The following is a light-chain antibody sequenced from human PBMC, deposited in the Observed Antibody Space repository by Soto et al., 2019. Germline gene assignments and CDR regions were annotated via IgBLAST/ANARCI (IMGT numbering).Light chain of an antibody. Sequence: DIQLTQSPSSLSASVGDNVTITCRASQDIKTYLAWYQQKPGKAPKLLIYAAYSLQSGVPSRFIGSGSVTDFTLTISSLQPEDFATYYCQQLCRRPYTFAQGTKLEIK. CDR2: AAY. V-gene: IGKV1-9*01. J-gene: IGKJ2*01. CDR1: QDIKTY. CDR3: QQLCRRPYT.